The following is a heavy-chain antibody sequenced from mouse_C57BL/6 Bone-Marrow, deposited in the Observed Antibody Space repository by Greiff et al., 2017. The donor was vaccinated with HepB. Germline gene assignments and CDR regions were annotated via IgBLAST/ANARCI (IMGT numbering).Heavy chain of an antibody. CDR2: INYDGSST. CDR3: AREDYGSSYGWYFDV. J-gene: IGHJ1*03. CDR1: GFTFSDYY. Sequence: EVHLVESEGGLVQPGSSMKLSCTASGFTFSDYYMAWVRQVPEKGLEWVANINYDGSSTYYLDSFKSRFIISRDNAKNILYLQMSSLKSEDTATYYCAREDYGSSYGWYFDVWGTGTTVTVSS. V-gene: IGHV5-16*01. D-gene: IGHD1-1*01.